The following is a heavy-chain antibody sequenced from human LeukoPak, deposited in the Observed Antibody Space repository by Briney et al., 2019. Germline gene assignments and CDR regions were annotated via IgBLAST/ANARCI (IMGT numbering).Heavy chain of an antibody. V-gene: IGHV4-34*01. CDR1: SGSFSDYY. Sequence: SETLSLTCAVYSGSFSDYYWSWLRQPPGRGLEWIGEINHSGSTNYNPSLKSRVTISVDTSKNQFSLKLSSVTAADTAVYYCARGGDMVRGVFTEDYWGQGTLVTVSS. CDR2: INHSGST. J-gene: IGHJ4*02. CDR3: ARGGDMVRGVFTEDY. D-gene: IGHD3-10*01.